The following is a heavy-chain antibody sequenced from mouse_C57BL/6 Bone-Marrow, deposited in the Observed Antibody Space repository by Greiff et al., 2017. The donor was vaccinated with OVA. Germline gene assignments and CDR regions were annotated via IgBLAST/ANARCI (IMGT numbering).Heavy chain of an antibody. J-gene: IGHJ4*01. CDR3: ARVITTHYYYAMDY. CDR1: GYTFTSYG. CDR2: IYPRSGNT. D-gene: IGHD1-1*01. V-gene: IGHV1-81*01. Sequence: QVQLQQSGAELARPGASVKLSCKASGYTFTSYGISWVKQRTGQGLEWIGEIYPRSGNTYYNEKFKGQATMTADRSSSTAYMELRSLTSEDSAVYFCARVITTHYYYAMDYWGQGTSVTVSS.